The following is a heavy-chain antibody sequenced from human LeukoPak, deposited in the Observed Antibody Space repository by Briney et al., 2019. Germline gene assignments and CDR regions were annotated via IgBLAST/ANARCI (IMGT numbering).Heavy chain of an antibody. Sequence: PGGSLRLSCAASEFIFDNFWMSWVRQAPGKGLEWVANIKQDGSEIYYVDSVKGRFTISRDNAKKLLYLQMNSLRPEDTAVYYCAKDLNVGRYYYYGMDVWGQGTTVTVSS. CDR3: AKDLNVGRYYYYGMDV. CDR1: EFIFDNFW. J-gene: IGHJ6*02. V-gene: IGHV3-7*01. CDR2: IKQDGSEI. D-gene: IGHD3-10*02.